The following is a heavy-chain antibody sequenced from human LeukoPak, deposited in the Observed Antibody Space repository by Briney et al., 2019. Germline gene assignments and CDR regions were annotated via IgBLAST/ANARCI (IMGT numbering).Heavy chain of an antibody. CDR3: AKDPLRHSSGYPSYFDY. J-gene: IGHJ4*02. CDR2: IKQDGSEK. CDR1: GFTFSSYW. Sequence: GGSLRLSCAASGFTFSSYWMSWVRQAPGKGLEWVANIKQDGSEKYYVDSVKGRFTISRDNAKNTLYLQMNSLRAEDTAVYYCAKDPLRHSSGYPSYFDYWGQGTLVTVSS. V-gene: IGHV3-7*03. D-gene: IGHD6-19*01.